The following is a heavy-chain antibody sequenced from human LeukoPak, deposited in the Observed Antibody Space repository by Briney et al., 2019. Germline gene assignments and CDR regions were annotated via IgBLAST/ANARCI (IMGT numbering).Heavy chain of an antibody. Sequence: APVKVSCKASGYTFTGNYMHWVRQAPGQGLEWMGRINPNSGGTNYAQKFQGRVTMTRDTSISTAYMELSRLRSDDTAVYYCASASAWLQGFDYWGQGTLVTVSS. J-gene: IGHJ4*02. CDR3: ASASAWLQGFDY. D-gene: IGHD5-24*01. CDR1: GYTFTGNY. V-gene: IGHV1-2*06. CDR2: INPNSGGT.